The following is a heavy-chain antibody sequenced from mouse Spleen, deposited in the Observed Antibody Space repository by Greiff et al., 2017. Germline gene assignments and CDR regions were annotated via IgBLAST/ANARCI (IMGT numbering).Heavy chain of an antibody. D-gene: IGHD1-3*01. J-gene: IGHJ2*01. CDR3: ARRDNPYYFDY. Sequence: EVQLVESGGGLVKLGGSLKLSCAASGFTFSSYAMSWVRQTPEKRLEWVATISSGGGNTYYPDSVKGRFTIYRDNAKNTLYLQMSSLKSEDTAMYYCARRDNPYYFDYWGQGTTLTVSS. CDR2: ISSGGGNT. V-gene: IGHV5-9-3*01. CDR1: GFTFSSYA.